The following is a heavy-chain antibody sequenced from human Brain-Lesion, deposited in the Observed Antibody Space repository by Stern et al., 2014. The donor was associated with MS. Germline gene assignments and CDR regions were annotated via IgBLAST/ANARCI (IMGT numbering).Heavy chain of an antibody. D-gene: IGHD6-13*01. CDR1: GGSISSSNW. Sequence: VQLVESGPGLVKPSGTLSLTCAVSGGSISSSNWWSWVRQSPGKGLEWIGESDHSGGTIYNPSLKSRVTVSLDKAQNRSSLNTRSVPAADTAVYFCARFPASRPHVFDSWGQGTLVTVSS. V-gene: IGHV4-4*02. CDR3: ARFPASRPHVFDS. CDR2: SDHSGGT. J-gene: IGHJ4*02.